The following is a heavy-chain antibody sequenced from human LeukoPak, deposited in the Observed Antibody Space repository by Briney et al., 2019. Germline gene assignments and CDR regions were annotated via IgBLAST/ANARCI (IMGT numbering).Heavy chain of an antibody. CDR3: ARGSRALYDFWSGYCLGY. CDR1: GGSISSYY. V-gene: IGHV4-59*01. D-gene: IGHD3-3*01. CDR2: IYYSGST. J-gene: IGHJ4*02. Sequence: PSETLSLTCTVSGGSISSYYWSWIRQPPGKGLEWIGYIYYSGSTNYNPSLKSRVTISVDTSKNQFSLKLSSVTAADTAVYYCARGSRALYDFWSGYCLGYWGQGTLVTVSS.